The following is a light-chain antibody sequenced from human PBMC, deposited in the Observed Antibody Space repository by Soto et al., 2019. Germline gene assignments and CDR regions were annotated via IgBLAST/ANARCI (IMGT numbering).Light chain of an antibody. CDR1: QSLGTN. CDR3: QHYNMWPRT. Sequence: EIVMRQSPATLSVSPGERATLSCRASQSLGTNLAWFQQKPGQAPRLLIHGASTRATGTPARFSGSGSGTEFTLTISSLQSEDVAVYYCQHYNMWPRTFGQGTKVDIK. J-gene: IGKJ1*01. CDR2: GAS. V-gene: IGKV3-15*01.